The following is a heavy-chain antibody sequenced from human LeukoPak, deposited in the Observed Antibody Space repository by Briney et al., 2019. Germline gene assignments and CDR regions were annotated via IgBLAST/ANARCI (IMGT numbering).Heavy chain of an antibody. CDR3: AREFWCNDNNCYLSSFDI. CDR2: IRAYSGKT. D-gene: IGHD1-20*01. CDR1: GYTFTNYA. Sequence: GASVKLSCKASGYTFTNYAIIWVRQAPGQGLEWMAYIRAYSGKTEYAQKIQGRVTLTTDTSTNTAYMELSSLRSDDTGVYYCAREFWCNDNNCYLSSFDIWGQGRVVTVSS. V-gene: IGHV1-18*01. J-gene: IGHJ3*02.